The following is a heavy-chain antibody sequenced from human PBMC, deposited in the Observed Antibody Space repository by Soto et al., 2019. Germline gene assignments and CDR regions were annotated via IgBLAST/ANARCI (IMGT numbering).Heavy chain of an antibody. V-gene: IGHV3-23*01. CDR2: ISSSGDSS. CDR3: AEALVGPQDSSRWYEFDL. Sequence: EVQLLESGGGLVQPGGSLRLSCVGSGITFSTSAMNWVRQAPGKGLEWVSGISSSGDSSHYADSVKGRFTISRDNSKNTVYLQMNSLRAEDTAVYYGAEALVGPQDSSRWYEFDLWGQGTLVTVSS. CDR1: GITFSTSA. D-gene: IGHD6-13*01. J-gene: IGHJ5*02.